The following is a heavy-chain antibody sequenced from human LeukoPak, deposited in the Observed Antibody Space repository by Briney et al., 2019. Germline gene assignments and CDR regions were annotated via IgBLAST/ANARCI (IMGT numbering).Heavy chain of an antibody. CDR2: IYYSGST. J-gene: IGHJ6*02. CDR3: ARARIQLWLENYYGMDV. D-gene: IGHD5-18*01. CDR1: GGSISSGDYY. V-gene: IGHV4-30-4*01. Sequence: SETLSLTCTVSGGSISSGDYYWRWIRQPPGKGLEWFGYIYYSGSTYYNPSLKSPVTISVDTPKNQFSLNLSSVTAADTAVYYCARARIQLWLENYYGMDVWGQGTTVTVSS.